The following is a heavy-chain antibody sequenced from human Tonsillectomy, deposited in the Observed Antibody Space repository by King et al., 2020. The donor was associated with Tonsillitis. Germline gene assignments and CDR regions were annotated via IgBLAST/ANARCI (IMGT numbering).Heavy chain of an antibody. CDR2: ISYDGSNK. J-gene: IGHJ6*02. Sequence: VQLVESGGGVVQPGRSLRLSCAASGFTFSSYGIHWVRQAPGKGLEWVAVISYDGSNKYYADSVKGRFNISRDNSQNTLYLQMNSLRAEDTAVYYCARKYYDSGGHSNGRDVWGQGTTVTVSS. CDR3: ARKYYDSGGHSNGRDV. CDR1: GFTFSSYG. V-gene: IGHV3-33*05. D-gene: IGHD3-22*01.